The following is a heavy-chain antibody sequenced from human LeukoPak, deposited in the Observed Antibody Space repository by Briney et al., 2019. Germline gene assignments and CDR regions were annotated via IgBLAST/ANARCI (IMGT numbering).Heavy chain of an antibody. J-gene: IGHJ4*02. Sequence: SETLSLTCAVSGYSISSNYYWGWIRQPPGKGLEWIGSILHAGYTDYNPSLKSRVIMSVDTSKNQFSLKVSSVTAADTAVYYCARGHSGSYFLYWGRGTLVTVSS. CDR1: GYSISSNYY. V-gene: IGHV4-38-2*01. CDR2: ILHAGYT. D-gene: IGHD1-26*01. CDR3: ARGHSGSYFLY.